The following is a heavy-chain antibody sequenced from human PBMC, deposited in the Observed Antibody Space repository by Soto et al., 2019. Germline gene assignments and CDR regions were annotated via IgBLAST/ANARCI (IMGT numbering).Heavy chain of an antibody. CDR2: IYPGDSDT. V-gene: IGHV5-51*01. D-gene: IGHD6-13*01. Sequence: EXLKIYCKCSGYXFTSYLLVWVRHMPGKGLEWMGIIYPGDSDTRYSPSFQGQVTISADKSISTAYLQWSSLKYSDTAMYYCARHVGPIRWAAAGTFDYWGQGTLGTVSS. CDR1: GYXFTSYL. CDR3: ARHVGPIRWAAAGTFDY. J-gene: IGHJ4*02.